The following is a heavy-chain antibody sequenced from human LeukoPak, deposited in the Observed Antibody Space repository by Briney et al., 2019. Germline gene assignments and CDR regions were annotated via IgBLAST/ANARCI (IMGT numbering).Heavy chain of an antibody. J-gene: IGHJ6*03. CDR3: ARTEESGYSYRYFGYYYYMDV. CDR1: GFSMSSGSYY. V-gene: IGHV4-61*01. Sequence: NASQTLSLTCTVSGFSMSSGSYYWSWIRQPPGKGLEWIGYIYYSGSTHYNPSLKSRVTISVGTSKNQFSLKLSSVTAADTAVYYCARTEESGYSYRYFGYYYYMDVWGKGTTVTVSS. D-gene: IGHD5-18*01. CDR2: IYYSGST.